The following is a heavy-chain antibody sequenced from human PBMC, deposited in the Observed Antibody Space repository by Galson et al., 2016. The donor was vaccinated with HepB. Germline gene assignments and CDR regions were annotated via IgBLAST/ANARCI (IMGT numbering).Heavy chain of an antibody. J-gene: IGHJ4*02. CDR1: GDSINYYS. CDR3: ARGDSTGWYRFDS. CDR2: ISYSGST. Sequence: SETLSLTCTVSGDSINYYSWSWIRQPPGKGLEWIGFISYSGSTNYNPSLKSRVTMSVDMSKNQFSLKLSSVTAADTAVYFCARGDSTGWYRFDSWGQGTLVTVSS. V-gene: IGHV4-59*01. D-gene: IGHD6-19*01.